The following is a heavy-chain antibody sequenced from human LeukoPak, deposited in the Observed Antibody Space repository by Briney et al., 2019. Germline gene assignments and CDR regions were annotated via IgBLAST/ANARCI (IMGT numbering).Heavy chain of an antibody. CDR3: ARGVEQQLAGEKKGGRDYYYGMDV. CDR1: GGSFSGYY. J-gene: IGHJ6*02. V-gene: IGHV4-34*01. D-gene: IGHD6-13*01. Sequence: SETLSLTCAVYGGSFSGYYWSWIRQPPGKGLEWIGEINHSGSTNYNPSPKRRVTTSVETSKNQFSLDMRSLTAPDTAAVYCARGVEQQLAGEKKGGRDYYYGMDVWGQGTPVTVSS. CDR2: INHSGST.